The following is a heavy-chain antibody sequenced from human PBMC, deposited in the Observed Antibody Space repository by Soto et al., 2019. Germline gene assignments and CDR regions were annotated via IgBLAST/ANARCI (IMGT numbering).Heavy chain of an antibody. CDR2: LYWDDDK. Sequence: QITLKESGPTLVKPTQTLTLTCTFSGFSLSSTRMAVGWIRQPPGKALEWLALLYWDDDKRYSPFLKSRLTITNVTSKTQVVLTMSNMDPVDTARYYCAHIVVAGLGYYFDYWGQGTLVTVSS. V-gene: IGHV2-5*02. D-gene: IGHD6-19*01. CDR3: AHIVVAGLGYYFDY. J-gene: IGHJ4*02. CDR1: GFSLSSTRMA.